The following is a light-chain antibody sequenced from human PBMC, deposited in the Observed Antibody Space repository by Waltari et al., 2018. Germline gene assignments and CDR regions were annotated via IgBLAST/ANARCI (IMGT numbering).Light chain of an antibody. V-gene: IGLV3-21*02. CDR3: QVWDSNIDHGV. J-gene: IGLJ3*02. Sequence: VLTQPPSLSVAPGQTAKIPRGSNNIDSSSVHWYRQKPGQAPVVVLYDNSDRPSGIPERFSGSNSGNTATLTISRVEAGDEADYYCQVWDSNIDHGVFGGGTKLTVL. CDR2: DNS. CDR1: NIDSSS.